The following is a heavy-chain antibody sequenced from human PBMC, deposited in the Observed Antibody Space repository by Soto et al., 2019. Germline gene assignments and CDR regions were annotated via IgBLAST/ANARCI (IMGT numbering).Heavy chain of an antibody. Sequence: SGPTLVNPTQTLTLTCTFSGFSFTTAGVAVGWIRQTPGGALEWLTLIYYNDDRRFSPSLKTRLTITGDTSKNQVVLSLTNVEPGDTATDFCAHSDGGYEIIYFDFWGQGIPVTVSS. CDR3: AHSDGGYEIIYFDF. CDR1: GFSFTTAGVA. CDR2: IYYNDDR. V-gene: IGHV2-5*01. D-gene: IGHD5-12*01. J-gene: IGHJ4*02.